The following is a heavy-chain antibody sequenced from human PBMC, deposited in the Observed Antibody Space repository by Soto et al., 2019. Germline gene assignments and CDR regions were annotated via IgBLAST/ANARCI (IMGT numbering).Heavy chain of an antibody. V-gene: IGHV3-30*18. CDR1: GFTFSSYG. D-gene: IGHD4-17*01. CDR3: AKDDYGDYDAGSDP. J-gene: IGHJ5*02. Sequence: QVQLVESGGGVVQPGRSLRLSCAASGFTFSSYGMHWVRQAPGKGLEWVAVISYDGSNKYYADSVKGRFTISRDNSKNTLYLQMNSLRAEDTAVYYCAKDDYGDYDAGSDPWGQGTLVTVSS. CDR2: ISYDGSNK.